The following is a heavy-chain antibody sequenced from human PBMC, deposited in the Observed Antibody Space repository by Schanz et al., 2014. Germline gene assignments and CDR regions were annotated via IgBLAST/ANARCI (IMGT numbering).Heavy chain of an antibody. Sequence: QVQLQESGPGLVKPSQTLSLTCAVSGGSISSGGYSWNWIRQSPGKGLEWIGYIYYSGNTYYNPSLKSRVTIPVARSKNQFSLRLDSVTAADTAVYYCALREKPYGPFASWGQGALVTVSS. CDR3: ALREKPYGPFAS. CDR1: GGSISSGGYS. V-gene: IGHV4-30-2*06. J-gene: IGHJ4*02. D-gene: IGHD3-10*01. CDR2: IYYSGNT.